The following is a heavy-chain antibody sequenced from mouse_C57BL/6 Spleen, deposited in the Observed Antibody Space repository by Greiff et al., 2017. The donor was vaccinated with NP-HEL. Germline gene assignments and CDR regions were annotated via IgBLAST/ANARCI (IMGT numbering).Heavy chain of an antibody. V-gene: IGHV2-3*01. Sequence: QVQLQQSGPGLVAPSQSLSITCTVSGFSLTSYGVSWVRQPPGKGLEWLGVIWGDGSTNYHSALISRLSISKDNSKSQVFLKLNSLQTDDTATYYCAKGRDGNYEDWFAYWGQGTLVTVSA. J-gene: IGHJ3*01. CDR1: GFSLTSYG. D-gene: IGHD2-1*01. CDR2: IWGDGST. CDR3: AKGRDGNYEDWFAY.